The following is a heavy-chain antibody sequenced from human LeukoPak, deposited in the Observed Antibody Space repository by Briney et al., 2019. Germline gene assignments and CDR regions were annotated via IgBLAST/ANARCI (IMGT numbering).Heavy chain of an antibody. V-gene: IGHV1-18*01. CDR1: GYTFTSYG. D-gene: IGHD3-10*01. Sequence: SVKVSCNASGYTFTSYGISWVRHTPGPGPEWMGWISAYNGNTNYAQKLQGRVTMTTDTSTSTAYMELRSLRSDDTAVYYCARTRSYGFDYWGQGNLVTVSS. CDR3: ARTRSYGFDY. J-gene: IGHJ4*02. CDR2: ISAYNGNT.